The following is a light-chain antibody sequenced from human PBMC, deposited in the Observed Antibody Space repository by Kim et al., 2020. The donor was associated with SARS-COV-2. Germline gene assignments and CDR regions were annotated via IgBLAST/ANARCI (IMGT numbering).Light chain of an antibody. J-gene: IGLJ2*01. CDR3: CSYAGGYYHVL. V-gene: IGLV2-11*01. CDR2: DVS. Sequence: QSALTQPRSVSGSPGQSVTISCTGTSGDVGGYNYVSWYQQHPGKAPKLLIHDVSERPSGVPDRFSGSKSGNTASLTISGLQAEDEADYYCCSYAGGYYHVLFGAGTQLTVL. CDR1: SGDVGGYNY.